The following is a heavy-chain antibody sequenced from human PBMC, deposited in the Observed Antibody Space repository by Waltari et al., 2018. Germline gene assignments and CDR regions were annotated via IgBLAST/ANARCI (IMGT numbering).Heavy chain of an antibody. V-gene: IGHV4-34*01. J-gene: IGHJ6*03. CDR3: ARGRVGAARRGPVYYYYMDV. D-gene: IGHD6-6*01. Sequence: QVQLQQWGAGLLKPSETLSLTCAVYGGSFSGYYWSWIRQPPGKGLEWIGEINHSGSTNYNPSHKSRVTISVDTSKNQFSLKLSSVTAADTAVYYCARGRVGAARRGPVYYYYMDVWGKGTTVTVSS. CDR2: INHSGST. CDR1: GGSFSGYY.